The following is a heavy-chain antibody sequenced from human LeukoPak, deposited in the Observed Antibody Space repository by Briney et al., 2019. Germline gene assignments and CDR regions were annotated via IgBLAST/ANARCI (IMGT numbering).Heavy chain of an antibody. J-gene: IGHJ4*02. V-gene: IGHV4-39*02. Sequence: SETLSLTCTVSGGSISSSSYYWGWIRQPPGKGLEWIGSIYYSGSAYYNPSLKSRVTISVDTSKNQFSLKLSSVTAADTAVYYCARDRRWGQGTLVTVSS. CDR1: GGSISSSSYY. CDR2: IYYSGSA. CDR3: ARDRR.